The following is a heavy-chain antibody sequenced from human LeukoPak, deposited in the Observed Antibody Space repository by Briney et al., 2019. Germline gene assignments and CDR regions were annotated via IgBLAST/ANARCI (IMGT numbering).Heavy chain of an antibody. Sequence: PSGTLSLTCAVSGGSISSSNWWNWVRQPPGKGLEWIGEIYHSGNTNYNPSLKSRVTISVDKSKNQFSLRLSSVTAADTAVYYCARDSSYYYNPGSPRGEFDYWGQGTQVTVSS. V-gene: IGHV4-4*02. D-gene: IGHD3-10*01. J-gene: IGHJ4*02. CDR3: ARDSSYYYNPGSPRGEFDY. CDR1: GGSISSSNW. CDR2: IYHSGNT.